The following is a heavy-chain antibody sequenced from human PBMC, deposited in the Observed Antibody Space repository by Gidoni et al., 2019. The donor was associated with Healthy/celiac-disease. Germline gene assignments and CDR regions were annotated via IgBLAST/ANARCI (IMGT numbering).Heavy chain of an antibody. CDR2: INPKSGDS. D-gene: IGHD2-15*01. CDR1: GDTVTDYF. V-gene: IGHV1-2*02. Sequence: QVQLVQSGAEVKKPGASVRVSCRASGDTVTDYFIHWVRQAPGQGLEWMGWINPKSGDSSYAERFQGRFTMTRDTPIRTVYMELRSDDTAVYYCAMVILGRTGFDYWGQGTLVTVSS. J-gene: IGHJ4*02. CDR3: AMVILGRTGFDY.